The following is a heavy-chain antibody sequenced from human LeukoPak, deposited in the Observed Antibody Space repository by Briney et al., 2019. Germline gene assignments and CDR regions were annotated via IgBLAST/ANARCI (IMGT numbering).Heavy chain of an antibody. CDR3: ARAGRGLRYFDWLTYDY. D-gene: IGHD3-9*01. CDR1: GFTFSNYA. Sequence: PGGSLRLSCAASGFTFSNYAMSWVRQAPGKGLEWVSAISDSGGSTYYADSVQGRFTISRDNSKNTLSVQMNSLRAEDTAVYYCARAGRGLRYFDWLTYDYWGQGTLVTVSS. CDR2: ISDSGGST. V-gene: IGHV3-23*01. J-gene: IGHJ4*02.